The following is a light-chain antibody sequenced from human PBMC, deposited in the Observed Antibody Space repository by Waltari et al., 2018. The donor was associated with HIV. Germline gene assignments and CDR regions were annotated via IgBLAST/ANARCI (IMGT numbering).Light chain of an antibody. CDR2: EVS. J-gene: IGLJ2*01. V-gene: IGLV2-14*01. CDR1: SSDLGAYNF. CDR3: ASYTRSGILL. Sequence: QSALTQPASVSGSPGKSITISCIGSSSDLGAYNFVSWYQQRPGKAPKLMIYEVSDRPSGFSNRFSGSKSGVTASLTISGLQADDEADYYCASYTRSGILLFGGGTRLTVL.